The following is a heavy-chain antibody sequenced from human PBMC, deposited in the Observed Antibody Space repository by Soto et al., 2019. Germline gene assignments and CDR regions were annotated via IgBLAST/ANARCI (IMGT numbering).Heavy chain of an antibody. J-gene: IGHJ4*02. D-gene: IGHD1-26*01. CDR2: ISYDGSNK. CDR1: GFTFSSYG. CDR3: AKEGGLSGSYYISSSYYFDY. V-gene: IGHV3-30*18. Sequence: GGSLRPSCAASGFTFSSYGMHWVRQAPGKGLEWVAVISYDGSNKYYADSVKGRFTISRDNSKNTLYLQMNSLRAEDTSVYYCAKEGGLSGSYYISSSYYFDYWGQGTLVTVSS.